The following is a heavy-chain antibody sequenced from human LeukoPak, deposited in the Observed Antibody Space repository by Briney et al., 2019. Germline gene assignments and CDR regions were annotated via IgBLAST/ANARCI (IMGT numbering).Heavy chain of an antibody. D-gene: IGHD2-2*01. CDR3: ARDSCRTTNCPLDF. Sequence: ASVKVSCKASGYTFTDYYIDWVRQAPGQGLEWMGWINPNRGGTNFAQRFQGRVTMTRDTSISTAYMELSRLTSDDTAVYYCARDSCRTTNCPLDFWGQGTLVTVSS. CDR2: INPNRGGT. V-gene: IGHV1-2*02. J-gene: IGHJ4*02. CDR1: GYTFTDYY.